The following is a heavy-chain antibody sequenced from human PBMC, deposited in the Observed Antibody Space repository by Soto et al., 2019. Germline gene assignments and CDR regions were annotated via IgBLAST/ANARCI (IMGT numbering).Heavy chain of an antibody. CDR3: AREIEVAGSRSFDY. CDR1: GYTFTAYY. J-gene: IGHJ4*02. V-gene: IGHV1-2*02. Sequence: ASVKVSCKASGYTFTAYYIHWVRQAPGQGLEWMGWINPNSGGTNSAQKFQGRVTLTWDTSISTAYMDLSRLRSDDTAVYYCAREIEVAGSRSFDYWGQGTLVTVLL. D-gene: IGHD6-19*01. CDR2: INPNSGGT.